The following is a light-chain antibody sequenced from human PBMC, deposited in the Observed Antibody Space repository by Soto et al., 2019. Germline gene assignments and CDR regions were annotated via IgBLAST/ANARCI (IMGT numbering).Light chain of an antibody. CDR2: GAS. CDR3: QQANSLPFT. Sequence: DIQMTQSTSSVSASVGDRVTITCRASQNINNWLAWYQQKPGKAPKFLMYGASSLQSGVPSRFSGSGSGTDCTLTISSLQPEDFATYYCQQANSLPFTFGGGTRVEIK. J-gene: IGKJ4*01. V-gene: IGKV1D-12*01. CDR1: QNINNW.